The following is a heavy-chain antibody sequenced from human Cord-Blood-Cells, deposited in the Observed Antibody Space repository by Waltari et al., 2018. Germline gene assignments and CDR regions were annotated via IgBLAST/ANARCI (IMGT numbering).Heavy chain of an antibody. CDR2: INHSGST. D-gene: IGHD6-19*01. CDR1: GGSFSGYS. Sequence: QVQLQQWGAGLLKPSETLSLTCAVYGGSFSGYSWSWIRQPPGKGLEWIGEINHSGSTNYSPSLKSRVTISVDTSKNQFSLKLSSVTAADTAVYYCAMISGWYFDYWGQGTLVTVSS. J-gene: IGHJ4*02. V-gene: IGHV4-34*01. CDR3: AMISGWYFDY.